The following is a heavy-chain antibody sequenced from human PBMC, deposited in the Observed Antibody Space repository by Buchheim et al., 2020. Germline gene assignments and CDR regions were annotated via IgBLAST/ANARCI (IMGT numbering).Heavy chain of an antibody. J-gene: IGHJ4*02. CDR3: ARDLMTYYYDSSGYYLDY. CDR2: IKGDGSTT. CDR1: GFTFSGYW. D-gene: IGHD3-22*01. V-gene: IGHV3-74*01. Sequence: EVQLVESGGGLVQPGGSLRLSCVASGFTFSGYWLHWVRQAPGKGLVWVSRIKGDGSTTTYADSVKGRFTISRDNAKNMLYLQMNSLRAEDTAVYYCARDLMTYYYDSSGYYLDYWGQGTL.